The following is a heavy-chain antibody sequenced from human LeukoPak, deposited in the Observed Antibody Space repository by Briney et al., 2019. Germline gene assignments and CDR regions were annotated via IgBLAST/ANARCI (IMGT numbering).Heavy chain of an antibody. CDR2: ISYSGST. Sequence: SETLSLTCTVSGGSISSYYWSWIRQPPGNGLEWIGYISYSGSTNYNPSLKSRVTISVDTSKNQFSLKLSSVTAADTAVYYCARAREVVTAFDYWGQGTLVTVSS. CDR3: ARAREVVTAFDY. V-gene: IGHV4-59*01. J-gene: IGHJ4*02. D-gene: IGHD2-21*02. CDR1: GGSISSYY.